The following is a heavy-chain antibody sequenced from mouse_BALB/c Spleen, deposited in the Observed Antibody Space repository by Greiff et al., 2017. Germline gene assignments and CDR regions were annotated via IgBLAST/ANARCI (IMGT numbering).Heavy chain of an antibody. V-gene: IGHV1-80*01. CDR2: IYPGDGDT. J-gene: IGHJ3*01. CDR3: ARDHYYGSRTGAY. CDR1: GYAFSSYW. D-gene: IGHD1-1*01. Sequence: QVQLKQSGAELVRPGSSVKISCKASGYAFSSYWMNWVKQRPGQGLEWIGQIYPGDGDTNYNGKFKGKATLTADKSSSTAYMQLSSLTSEDSAVYVCARDHYYGSRTGAYWGQGTLVTVSA.